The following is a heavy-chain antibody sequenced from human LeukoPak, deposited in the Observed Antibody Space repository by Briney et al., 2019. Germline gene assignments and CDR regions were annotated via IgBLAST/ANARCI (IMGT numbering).Heavy chain of an antibody. CDR3: ARESAIAAAGRLDQSFDY. CDR2: SNPNSGST. CDR1: GYTFTVYY. Sequence: ASVKVSCKASGYTFTVYYMHWVRQAPGQGPEWMGWSNPNSGSTNYAQKFQGRVTMTRDTSISTAYMELSRLRSDDTAVYYCARESAIAAAGRLDQSFDYWAQGTLVTVSS. J-gene: IGHJ4*02. D-gene: IGHD6-13*01. V-gene: IGHV1-2*02.